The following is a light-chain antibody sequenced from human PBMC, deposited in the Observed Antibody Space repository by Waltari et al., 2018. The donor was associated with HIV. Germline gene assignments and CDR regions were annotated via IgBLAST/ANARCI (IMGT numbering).Light chain of an antibody. CDR3: QSYDVSLSGSI. J-gene: IGLJ2*01. CDR1: SSNLGAGYA. CDR2: GNI. V-gene: IGLV1-40*01. Sequence: QSVLTQPPSVSGAPGQRVTISCTGSSSNLGAGYAVHRYQQLPGTAPQLLINGNITRPSVVADRISDFESGTSASLAITGLQTEDEADYYCQSYDVSLSGSIFGGGTKLTVL.